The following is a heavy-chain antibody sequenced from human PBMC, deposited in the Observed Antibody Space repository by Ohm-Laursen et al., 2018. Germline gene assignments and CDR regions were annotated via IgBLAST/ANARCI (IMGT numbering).Heavy chain of an antibody. D-gene: IGHD3-22*01. CDR2: ISAYNGNT. Sequence: SVKVSCKASGYTFTSYGISWVRQAPGQRLEWMGWISAYNGNTNYAQKLQGRVTMTTDTSTSTAYMELRSLRSDDTAVYYCARDPSGSYYDSSGYSFGFDYWGQGTLVTVSS. CDR3: ARDPSGSYYDSSGYSFGFDY. J-gene: IGHJ4*02. V-gene: IGHV1-18*01. CDR1: GYTFTSYG.